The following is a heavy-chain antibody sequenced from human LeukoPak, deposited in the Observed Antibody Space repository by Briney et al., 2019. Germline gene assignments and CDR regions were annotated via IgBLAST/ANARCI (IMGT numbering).Heavy chain of an antibody. V-gene: IGHV3-49*03. CDR3: TRGNGGFDNWFDP. D-gene: IGHD3-16*01. CDR2: IRSEAYGGTT. Sequence: GRSLRLSCTASGFTFGDYAMSRFRQAPGKGLEWVGFIRSEAYGGTTEYAASVKGRFTISRDDSKSIAYLQMNSLKTEDTAVYYCTRGNGGFDNWFDPWGQGTLVTVSS. CDR1: GFTFGDYA. J-gene: IGHJ5*02.